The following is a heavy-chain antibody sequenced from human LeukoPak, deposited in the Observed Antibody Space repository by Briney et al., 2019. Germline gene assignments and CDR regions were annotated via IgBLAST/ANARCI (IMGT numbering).Heavy chain of an antibody. Sequence: SVQVSFKASGGTFSSYAISWVRQAPGQGLEWMGGIIPIFGTANYAQKFQGRVTITTDESTSTAYMELSSLRSEDTAVYYCVRSLAVDGTRAYWGQGTPVIVSS. CDR1: GGTFSSYA. D-gene: IGHD6-19*01. CDR2: IIPIFGTA. CDR3: VRSLAVDGTRAY. J-gene: IGHJ4*02. V-gene: IGHV1-69*05.